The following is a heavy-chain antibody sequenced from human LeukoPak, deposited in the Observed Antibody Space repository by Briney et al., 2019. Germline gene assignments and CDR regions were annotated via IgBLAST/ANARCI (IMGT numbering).Heavy chain of an antibody. CDR2: IDPSDSET. V-gene: IGHV5-51*01. Sequence: GESLEISCKASGYSFTSYWIGWVRQMPGKGLEWMGIIDPSDSETRYTPSFQGQVTISVDKSLTTADLQWNSLKASDTAMYYCARQAAMGRSGDYWGQGTLVTVSS. J-gene: IGHJ4*02. CDR3: ARQAAMGRSGDY. CDR1: GYSFTSYW. D-gene: IGHD7-27*01.